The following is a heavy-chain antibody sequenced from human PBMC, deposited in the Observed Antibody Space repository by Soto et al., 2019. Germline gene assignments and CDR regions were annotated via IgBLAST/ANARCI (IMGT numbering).Heavy chain of an antibody. CDR2: IYYSGST. V-gene: IGHV4-39*01. CDR3: ARIPVSGSSVYYFEY. D-gene: IGHD1-26*01. CDR1: GGSISSSRYY. Sequence: SETLSLTCTVSGGSISSSRYYWGWIRQPPGKGLEWIGSIYYSGSTYYNPSLKSRVTISVDTSKNQFSLKLSSVTAADTAVYYCARIPVSGSSVYYFEYWGQGTLVTVSS. J-gene: IGHJ4*02.